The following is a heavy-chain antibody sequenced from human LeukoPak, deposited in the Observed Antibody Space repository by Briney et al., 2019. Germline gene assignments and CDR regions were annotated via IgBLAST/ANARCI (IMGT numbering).Heavy chain of an antibody. CDR3: ARGVGYCSGGSCYSENYYYYMDV. J-gene: IGHJ6*03. D-gene: IGHD2-15*01. CDR2: IYYSGST. Sequence: SETLSLTCTVSGGSISSYYWSWIRQPPGKGLEWIGYIYYSGSTNYNPSLKSRVTISVDTSKNQFSLKLSSVTAADTAVYYCARGVGYCSGGSCYSENYYYYMDVWGKGTTVTVSS. V-gene: IGHV4-59*12. CDR1: GGSISSYY.